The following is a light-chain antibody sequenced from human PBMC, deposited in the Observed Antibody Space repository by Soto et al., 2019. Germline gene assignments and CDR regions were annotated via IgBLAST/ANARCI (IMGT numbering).Light chain of an antibody. CDR1: SSDVGGYNY. J-gene: IGLJ1*01. CDR3: CSYAGSYRYV. Sequence: QSVLTQPRSVSGSPGQSVTISCTGTSSDVGGYNYVSWYQQHPGKAPKLRIYDVSKRPSGAADRFSGSKSGNTASLTISGLQAEDEADYYCCSYAGSYRYVFGTGTKLTVL. CDR2: DVS. V-gene: IGLV2-11*01.